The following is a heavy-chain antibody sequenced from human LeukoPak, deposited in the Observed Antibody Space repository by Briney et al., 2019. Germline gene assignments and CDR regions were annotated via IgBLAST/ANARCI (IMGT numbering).Heavy chain of an antibody. CDR2: IYYSGST. V-gene: IGHV4-59*01. D-gene: IGHD1-26*01. CDR3: ASGSYSPFDY. J-gene: IGHJ4*02. Sequence: SETLSLTCTVSGGSISSYYWSWIRQPPGKGLEWIGYIYYSGSTNYNPSLKSRVTISVDTSKNQFSLKLSSVTAAGTAVYYCASGSYSPFDYWGQGTLVTVSS. CDR1: GGSISSYY.